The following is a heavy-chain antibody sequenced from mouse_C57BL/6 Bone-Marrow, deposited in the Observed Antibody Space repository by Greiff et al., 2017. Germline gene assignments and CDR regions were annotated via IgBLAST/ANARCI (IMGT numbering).Heavy chain of an antibody. J-gene: IGHJ2*01. V-gene: IGHV5-16*01. CDR1: GFTFSDYY. D-gene: IGHD4-1*01. CDR3: AREGKLGDYFDY. Sequence: EVMLVESEGGLVQPGSSMKLSCTASGFTFSDYYMAWVRQVPEKGLEWVANINYDGSSTYYLDSLKSRFIISRDNAKNILYLQMSSLKSEDTATYYCAREGKLGDYFDYWGQGTTLTVSS. CDR2: INYDGSST.